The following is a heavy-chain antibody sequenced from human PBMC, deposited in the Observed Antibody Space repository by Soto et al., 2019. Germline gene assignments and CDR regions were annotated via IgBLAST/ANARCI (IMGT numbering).Heavy chain of an antibody. Sequence: QVHLVQSGAEVKKPGASVQVSCKASGYTFTSYYIHWVRQAPGQGLEWMGRINPSDSRTIYAQDFQGRGTVTRDTSASRVYMELSTLRYDDTAGYYCARDGHKCDFEYWGKGTLVTVSS. V-gene: IGHV1-46*01. CDR3: ARDGHKCDFEY. CDR2: INPSDSRT. CDR1: GYTFTSYY. J-gene: IGHJ4*02.